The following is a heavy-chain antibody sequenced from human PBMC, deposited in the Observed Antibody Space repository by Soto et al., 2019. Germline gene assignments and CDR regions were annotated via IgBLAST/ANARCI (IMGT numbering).Heavy chain of an antibody. CDR1: GYSFTSYW. CDR2: IDPSDSYT. Sequence: EVQLVQSGAEVKKPGESLRISCKGSGYSFTSYWISWVRQMPGKGLEWMGRIDPSDSYTNYSPSFQGHVTISADKSISTAYRLWSRLKASDTAMYYWARLAMATRRGYYGMDVWGQGTTVTVSS. V-gene: IGHV5-10-1*01. D-gene: IGHD5-12*01. CDR3: ARLAMATRRGYYGMDV. J-gene: IGHJ6*02.